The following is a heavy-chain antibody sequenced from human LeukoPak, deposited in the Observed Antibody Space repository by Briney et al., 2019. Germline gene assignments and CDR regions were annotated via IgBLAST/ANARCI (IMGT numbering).Heavy chain of an antibody. CDR2: INHSGST. CDR3: ACGGYYDSSNSAEYFQH. CDR1: GGSFSGYY. V-gene: IGHV4-34*01. D-gene: IGHD3-22*01. Sequence: PSETLSLTCAVYGGSFSGYYWSWIRQPPGKGLEWIGEINHSGSTNYNPSLKSRVTISVDTSKNQFSLKLSSVTAADTAVYYCACGGYYDSSNSAEYFQHWGQGTLVTVSS. J-gene: IGHJ1*01.